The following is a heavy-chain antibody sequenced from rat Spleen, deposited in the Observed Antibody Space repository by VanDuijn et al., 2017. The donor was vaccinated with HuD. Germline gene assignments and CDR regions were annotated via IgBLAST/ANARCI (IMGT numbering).Heavy chain of an antibody. Sequence: EVQLVESGGDLVQPGRSLKLSCAASGINFSNYYMAWVRQAPTKGLEWVATISYDGSSTYYRDSVKGRFTISRDNAKSTLYLQMDSLRSEDTATYYCARQDSDFDYWGQGVMVTVSS. J-gene: IGHJ2*01. CDR2: ISYDGSST. V-gene: IGHV5-29*01. D-gene: IGHD1-2*01. CDR3: ARQDSDFDY. CDR1: GINFSNYY.